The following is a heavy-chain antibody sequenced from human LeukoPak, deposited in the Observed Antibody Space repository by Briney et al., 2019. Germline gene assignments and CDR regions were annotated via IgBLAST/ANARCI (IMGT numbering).Heavy chain of an antibody. D-gene: IGHD3-22*01. CDR1: GFTFSSYS. Sequence: PGGSLRLSCAASGFTFSSYSMNWVRQAPGKGLEWVSYISSSSSTIYYADSVKGRFTSSRDNAKNSLYLQMNSLRAEDTAVYYCARVTSYYYDSRGYYSHTVSPFDYWGQGTLVTVSS. J-gene: IGHJ4*02. CDR3: ARVTSYYYDSRGYYSHTVSPFDY. V-gene: IGHV3-48*01. CDR2: ISSSSSTI.